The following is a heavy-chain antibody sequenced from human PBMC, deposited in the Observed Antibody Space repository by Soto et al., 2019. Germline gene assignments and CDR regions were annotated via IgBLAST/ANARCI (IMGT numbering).Heavy chain of an antibody. V-gene: IGHV1-18*01. J-gene: IGHJ4*02. CDR2: INPYNGNT. CDR1: GYTFSNYF. Sequence: GASVKVSCKASGYTFSNYFVFWLREAPGQGLEWMGWINPYNGNTNYAQKFRDRVTMTTDTSAATAYMELRSLGSGDTAVYYCAKGREPYFYGSGFDSWGQGTPVTVSS. D-gene: IGHD3-10*01. CDR3: AKGREPYFYGSGFDS.